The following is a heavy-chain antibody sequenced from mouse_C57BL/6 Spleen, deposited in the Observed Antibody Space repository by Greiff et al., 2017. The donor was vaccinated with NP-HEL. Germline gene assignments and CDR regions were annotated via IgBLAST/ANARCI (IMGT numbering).Heavy chain of an antibody. CDR2: IDPATGCT. CDR1: GYTFTDYE. V-gene: IGHV1-15*01. Sequence: QVQLQQSGAELVRPGASVTLSCKASGYTFTDYEMHWVKQTPVHGLEWIGAIDPATGCTAYNQKFKGKATFTVDKSSSTAYMELRSLTSEDSAVYYCTRSGVYGNYPFDYWGQGTTLTVSS. D-gene: IGHD2-1*01. CDR3: TRSGVYGNYPFDY. J-gene: IGHJ2*01.